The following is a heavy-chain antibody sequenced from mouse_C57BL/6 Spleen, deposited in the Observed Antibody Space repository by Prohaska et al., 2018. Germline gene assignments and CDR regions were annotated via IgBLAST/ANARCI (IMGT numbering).Heavy chain of an antibody. CDR1: GFSLSTFGMG. V-gene: IGHV8-8*01. D-gene: IGHD2-1*01. CDR3: ARWESGNSYYYAMDY. Sequence: QVTLKESGPGILQPSQTLSLTCSFSGFSLSTFGMGVGWIRQPSGKGLEWLALIWWDDDKYYNPALKSRLTISKNTSKNQLFVKMANLDKEDTATYVCARWESGNSYYYAMDYWGQGTSVTVSS. CDR2: IWWDDDK. J-gene: IGHJ4*01.